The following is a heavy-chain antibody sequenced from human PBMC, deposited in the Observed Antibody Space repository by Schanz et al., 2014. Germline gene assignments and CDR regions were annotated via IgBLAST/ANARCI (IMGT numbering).Heavy chain of an antibody. J-gene: IGHJ4*02. V-gene: IGHV3-23*04. CDR1: GFTFSSYA. Sequence: EVQLVESGGGLVQPGGSLRLSCAASGFTFSSYAMSWVRQAPGKGLEWVSAISGSGEKTYYTDSVKGRFTISRDSTENTLYLQMNSLRAEDTAVYYCAKEGGYDHGDYDDYWGQGPLVTVSS. CDR2: ISGSGEKT. CDR3: AKEGGYDHGDYDDY. D-gene: IGHD4-17*01.